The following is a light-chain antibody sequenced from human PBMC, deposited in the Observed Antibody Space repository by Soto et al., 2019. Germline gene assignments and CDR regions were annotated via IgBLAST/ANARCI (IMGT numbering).Light chain of an antibody. CDR3: GTWDNSLNGAV. CDR2: DNE. CDR1: SSNIGNNY. J-gene: IGLJ3*02. Sequence: QSVLTQPPSVSAAPGQKVTISCSGSSSNIGNNYVSWYQQLPGTAPKLLIYDNEQRPSGIPDRFSGSKSGTSATLGITGLQTGDEADYYCGTWDNSLNGAVFGGGTKVTV. V-gene: IGLV1-51*01.